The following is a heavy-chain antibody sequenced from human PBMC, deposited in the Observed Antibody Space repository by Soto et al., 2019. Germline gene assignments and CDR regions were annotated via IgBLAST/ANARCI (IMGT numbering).Heavy chain of an antibody. V-gene: IGHV4-31*03. D-gene: IGHD3-22*01. Sequence: QVQLQESGPGLVKPSQTLSLTCTVSGGSISSGGYYWSWIRQHPGKGLEWIGYIYYSGSTYYNPSLKSRVTISVDTSKNQFSLKLSSVTAADTAVYYCARGHYDSSDPTLSYFDYWGQGTLVTVSS. J-gene: IGHJ4*02. CDR1: GGSISSGGYY. CDR3: ARGHYDSSDPTLSYFDY. CDR2: IYYSGST.